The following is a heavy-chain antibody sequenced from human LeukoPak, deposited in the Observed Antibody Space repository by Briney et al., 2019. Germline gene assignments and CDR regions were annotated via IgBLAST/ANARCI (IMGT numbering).Heavy chain of an antibody. CDR1: GFTVSSNY. Sequence: GGSLRLSCAASGFTVSSNYMSWVRQAPEKGLEWVSIIYSGGSTYYADSVKGRFTISRDNSKNTLYLQMNSLRAEDTAVYYCARDRNYYGSGSHDYWGQGTLVTVSS. D-gene: IGHD3-10*01. CDR3: ARDRNYYGSGSHDY. J-gene: IGHJ4*02. CDR2: IYSGGST. V-gene: IGHV3-53*01.